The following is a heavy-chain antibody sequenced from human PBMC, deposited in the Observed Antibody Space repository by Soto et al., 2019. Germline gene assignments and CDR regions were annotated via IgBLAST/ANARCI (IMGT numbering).Heavy chain of an antibody. D-gene: IGHD3-3*01. CDR1: GGSISSYY. J-gene: IGHJ5*02. CDR3: AREKADYDFWSGYYNWFDP. V-gene: IGHV4-59*12. CDR2: IYYSGST. Sequence: SETLSLTCTVSGGSISSYYWSWIRQPPGKGLEWIGYIYYSGSTNYTPSLKSRVTISVDTSKNQFSLKLSSVTAADTAVYYCAREKADYDFWSGYYNWFDPWGQGTLVTVSS.